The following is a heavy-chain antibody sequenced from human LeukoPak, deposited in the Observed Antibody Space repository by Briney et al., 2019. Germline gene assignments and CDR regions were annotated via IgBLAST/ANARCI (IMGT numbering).Heavy chain of an antibody. CDR3: ARALHDAFDI. Sequence: GGSLRLSCAASGFTFSSYGMHWVRQAPGKGLEWVAVIWYDGSNKYYADSVKGRFTISRDNAKKSLYLQLNSLRAGDTAVYYCARALHDAFDIWGQGTMVTVSS. CDR2: IWYDGSNK. CDR1: GFTFSSYG. V-gene: IGHV3-33*03. J-gene: IGHJ3*02.